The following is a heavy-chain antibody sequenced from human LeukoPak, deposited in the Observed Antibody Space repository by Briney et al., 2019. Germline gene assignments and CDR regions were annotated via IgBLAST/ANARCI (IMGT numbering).Heavy chain of an antibody. CDR1: GFTFGSHA. D-gene: IGHD5-18*01. Sequence: PGGSLRLSCEASGFTFGSHAMYWVRQAPGKGLEWVAGIFGSGGSPHYADSVKGRFTISRDNSRNTVYLQINSLRAEDTAVYYGGTTTVGYSSGQKPAWPVDYWGQGTLVTVSS. CDR2: IFGSGGSP. V-gene: IGHV3-23*01. CDR3: GTTTVGYSSGQKPAWPVDY. J-gene: IGHJ4*02.